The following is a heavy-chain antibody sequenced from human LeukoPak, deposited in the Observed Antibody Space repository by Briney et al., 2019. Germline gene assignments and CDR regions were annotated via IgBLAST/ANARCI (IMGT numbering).Heavy chain of an antibody. CDR2: IYSGDST. J-gene: IGHJ6*02. CDR3: ARDLIRGRGMDV. D-gene: IGHD3-10*01. V-gene: IGHV3-53*01. CDR1: GFTVSSNY. Sequence: PGGSLRLSCAASGFTVSSNYMSWVRQAPGKGLEWVSVIYSGDSTYHAESVKGRFTISRDNAENTLYLQMNSLRAEDTAVYYCARDLIRGRGMDVWGQETTVFVSS.